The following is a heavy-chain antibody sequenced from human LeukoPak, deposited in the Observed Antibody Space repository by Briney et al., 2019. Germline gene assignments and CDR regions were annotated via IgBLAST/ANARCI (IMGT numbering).Heavy chain of an antibody. V-gene: IGHV4-4*07. J-gene: IGHJ6*03. CDR2: IYTSGST. D-gene: IGHD3-10*01. Sequence: SETLSLTCTVSGGSISSYYWSWIRQPAGKGLEWIGRIYTSGSTNYNPSLKSRVTISVDTSKNQFSLKLSSVTAADTAVYYCARSNVLLWFGELDSNYMDVWGKGTTVTISS. CDR1: GGSISSYY. CDR3: ARSNVLLWFGELDSNYMDV.